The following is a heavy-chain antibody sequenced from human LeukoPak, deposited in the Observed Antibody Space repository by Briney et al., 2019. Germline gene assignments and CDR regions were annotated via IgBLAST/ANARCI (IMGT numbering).Heavy chain of an antibody. CDR2: ISGSGGST. V-gene: IGHV3-23*01. Sequence: PGGSLRLSCAASGSTFSSYAMSWVRQAPGKGLEWVSAISGSGGSTYYADSVKGRFTISRDNSKNTLYLQMNSLRAEDTAVYYCAKAAPYYDSSGYYGNYFDYWGQGTLVTVSS. J-gene: IGHJ4*02. CDR3: AKAAPYYDSSGYYGNYFDY. CDR1: GSTFSSYA. D-gene: IGHD3-22*01.